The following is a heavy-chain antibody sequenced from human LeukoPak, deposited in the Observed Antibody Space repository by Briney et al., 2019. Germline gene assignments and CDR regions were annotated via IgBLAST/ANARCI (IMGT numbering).Heavy chain of an antibody. V-gene: IGHV3-23*01. CDR2: ISGSGGST. D-gene: IGHD6-13*01. Sequence: GGSLRLSCAASGFTFSSNAMSWVRQAPGKGLEWVSAISGSGGSTYYADSVKGRFTISRDNSKNTLYLQMNSLRAEDTAVYYCAKRLGMADAFDIWGQGTMVTVSS. CDR1: GFTFSSNA. CDR3: AKRLGMADAFDI. J-gene: IGHJ3*02.